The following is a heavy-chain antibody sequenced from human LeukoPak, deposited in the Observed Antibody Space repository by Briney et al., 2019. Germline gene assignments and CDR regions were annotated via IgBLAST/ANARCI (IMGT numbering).Heavy chain of an antibody. Sequence: GGSLRLSCAASGFTFSNYWMSWVRQAPGKGLEWVANIKEDGSEKYYVDSVRGRFTISRDNAKNSLSLQMNSLRAEDTAVYYCVRYTRKYPFDYWGQGTLVTVSS. J-gene: IGHJ4*02. CDR3: VRYTRKYPFDY. CDR2: IKEDGSEK. V-gene: IGHV3-7*04. D-gene: IGHD2-2*02. CDR1: GFTFSNYW.